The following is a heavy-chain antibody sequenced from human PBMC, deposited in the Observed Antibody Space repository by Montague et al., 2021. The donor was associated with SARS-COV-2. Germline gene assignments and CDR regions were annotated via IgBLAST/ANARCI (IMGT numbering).Heavy chain of an antibody. V-gene: IGHV4-34*01. CDR2: INHSGST. Sequence: SETLSLTCAVYGGSFSGYYWNWIRRPPGKGLEWIGEINHSGSTNYNPSLKSRVTMSVDTSKNQFSLKLSSVTAADTAVYYCARGARQGYGFRLGSSDYWGQGTLVTVSS. CDR1: GGSFSGYY. CDR3: ARGARQGYGFRLGSSDY. J-gene: IGHJ4*02. D-gene: IGHD3-10*01.